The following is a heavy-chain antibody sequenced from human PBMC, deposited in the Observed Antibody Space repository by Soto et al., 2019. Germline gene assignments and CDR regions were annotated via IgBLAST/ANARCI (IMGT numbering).Heavy chain of an antibody. CDR1: GGSFSGYY. D-gene: IGHD3-22*01. V-gene: IGHV4-34*01. Sequence: SETLSLTCAAYGGSFSGYYWSWIRQPPGKGLEWIGEINHSGSTNYNPSPKSRVTISVDTSKNKISLKLSSVTAADTAAYYCAREAMRVGTDPWGRGTLVTGSS. CDR2: INHSGST. CDR3: AREAMRVGTDP. J-gene: IGHJ5*02.